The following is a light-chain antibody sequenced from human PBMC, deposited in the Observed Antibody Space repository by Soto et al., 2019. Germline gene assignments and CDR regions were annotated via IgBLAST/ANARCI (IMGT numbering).Light chain of an antibody. J-gene: IGKJ5*01. CDR1: QSVSNNY. Sequence: EIVLTQSPGTLSLSPGEGATLACRASQSVSNNYLAWYEQKPGQAPRLLIYGASNRATGIPDRFSGSGSGTDFTLTISSLEPEDFAVYYCQQGGNWPLTFGQGTRLEIK. CDR3: QQGGNWPLT. CDR2: GAS. V-gene: IGKV3D-20*02.